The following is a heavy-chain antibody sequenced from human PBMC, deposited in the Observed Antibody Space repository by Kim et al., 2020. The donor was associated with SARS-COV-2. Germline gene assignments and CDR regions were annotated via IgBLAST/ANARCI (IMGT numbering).Heavy chain of an antibody. Sequence: GGSLRLSCAASGFTFSDHYMDWVRQVPGKGLEWVGRTKNRANSYTTEYAASVKGRFTISRDDSKHSLYLQMNSPKSEDTAVYYCSCIGYCSGGRGYLVD. V-gene: IGHV3-72*01. CDR1: GFTFSDHY. CDR2: TKNRANSYTT. CDR3: SCIGYCSGGRGYLVD. J-gene: IGHJ4*01. D-gene: IGHD2-15*01.